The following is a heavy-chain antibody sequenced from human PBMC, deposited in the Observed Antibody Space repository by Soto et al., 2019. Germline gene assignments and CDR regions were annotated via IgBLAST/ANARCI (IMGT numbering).Heavy chain of an antibody. D-gene: IGHD1-26*01. Sequence: QVTLKESGPVLVKPTETLTLTCTVSGFSLSNARMGVSWIRQPPGKALEWLAHIFSNDEKSYSTSLKSRLTISKHTSKSQVVLTMTNMDPVDTATYYCARIGWEEDGYNPFDYWGQGTLVTVSS. CDR1: GFSLSNARMG. CDR2: IFSNDEK. CDR3: ARIGWEEDGYNPFDY. J-gene: IGHJ4*02. V-gene: IGHV2-26*01.